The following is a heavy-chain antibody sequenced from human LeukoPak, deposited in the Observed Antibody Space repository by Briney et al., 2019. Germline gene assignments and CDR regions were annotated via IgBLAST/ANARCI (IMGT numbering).Heavy chain of an antibody. J-gene: IGHJ4*02. D-gene: IGHD1-1*01. CDR2: IYTSGST. V-gene: IGHV4-4*07. CDR1: GGSISSYY. CDR3: ARVTGTTPRYYFDY. Sequence: SETLSLTCTVSGGSISSYYWSCIRQPAGKGLEWIGRIYTSGSTNYNPSLKSRVTMSVDTSKNQFSLKLSSVTAADTAVYYCARVTGTTPRYYFDYWGQGTLVTVSS.